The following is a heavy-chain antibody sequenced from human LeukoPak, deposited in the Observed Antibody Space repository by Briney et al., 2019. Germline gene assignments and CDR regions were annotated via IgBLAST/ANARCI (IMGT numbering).Heavy chain of an antibody. Sequence: SGTLSLTCTVSDGSFSSYFWSWIRQPPGKGLEWIGSIYYSGSPNYNPSLKSRVTISRDTSKNHFSLKLSSVTAADTAVYYCARERFDLSYYYYMDVWGKGTAVTISS. J-gene: IGHJ6*03. V-gene: IGHV4-59*01. D-gene: IGHD3-10*01. CDR2: IYYSGSP. CDR3: ARERFDLSYYYYMDV. CDR1: DGSFSSYF.